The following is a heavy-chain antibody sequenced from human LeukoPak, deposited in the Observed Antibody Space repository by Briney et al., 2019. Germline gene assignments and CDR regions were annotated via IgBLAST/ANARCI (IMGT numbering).Heavy chain of an antibody. CDR1: GFTFSDYY. D-gene: IGHD2-15*01. CDR3: ARAVPDCSGGSCYLTYNMDV. V-gene: IGHV3-11*04. CDR2: ISSSGSTI. Sequence: GGSLRLSCAASGFTFSDYYLSWIREAPGQGVEGVSYISSSGSTIYYAESVKDRFSISRDNAKNALYLQMNSLRAEDTAVYYCARAVPDCSGGSCYLTYNMDVWGKGTTVTISS. J-gene: IGHJ6*03.